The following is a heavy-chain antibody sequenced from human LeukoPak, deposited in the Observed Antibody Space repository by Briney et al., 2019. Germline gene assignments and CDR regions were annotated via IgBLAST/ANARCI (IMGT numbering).Heavy chain of an antibody. D-gene: IGHD1-26*01. Sequence: SLRLSCAASGFIFGDYTLHWVRLPPGKGLEWVSGIGWHGGAIGYADSVKGRFTISRDNAKNSLYLQMNGLTAEDTALYYCAKDRSSRSSYGDAFDIWGQGTVVTVSS. V-gene: IGHV3-9*01. CDR2: IGWHGGAI. CDR3: AKDRSSRSSYGDAFDI. CDR1: GFIFGDYT. J-gene: IGHJ3*02.